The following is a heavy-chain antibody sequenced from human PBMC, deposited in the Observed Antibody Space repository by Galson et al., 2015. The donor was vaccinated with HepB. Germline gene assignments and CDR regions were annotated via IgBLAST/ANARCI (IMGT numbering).Heavy chain of an antibody. V-gene: IGHV3-23*01. J-gene: IGHJ6*02. CDR1: GLTFSSYA. Sequence: SLRLSCAASGLTFSSYAMSWVRQAPGKGLEWVSAISGSGGSTYYADSVKGRFTISRDNSKNALYLQMNSLRAEDTAVYYCAKVSGSSWYYYYYGMDVWGQGTTVTVSS. D-gene: IGHD6-13*01. CDR3: AKVSGSSWYYYYYGMDV. CDR2: ISGSGGST.